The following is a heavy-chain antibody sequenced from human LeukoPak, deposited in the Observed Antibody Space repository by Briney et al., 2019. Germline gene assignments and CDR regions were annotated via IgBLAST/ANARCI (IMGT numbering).Heavy chain of an antibody. V-gene: IGHV1-46*01. Sequence: ASVKVSCKASGYTFTSYYMHWVRQAPGQGLEWMGIINPSGGSTSYAQRFQGRVTMARDTSTSTVYMELSSLRSEDTAVYYCARCHGIAAAGWVFDIWGQGTMVTVSS. CDR3: ARCHGIAAAGWVFDI. CDR2: INPSGGST. CDR1: GYTFTSYY. J-gene: IGHJ3*02. D-gene: IGHD6-13*01.